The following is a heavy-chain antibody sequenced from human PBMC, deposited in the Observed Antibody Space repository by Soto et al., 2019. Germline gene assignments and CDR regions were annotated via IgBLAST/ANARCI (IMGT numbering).Heavy chain of an antibody. D-gene: IGHD4-17*01. V-gene: IGHV4-31*03. CDR1: GGSISSGGYY. J-gene: IGHJ6*02. CDR2: IYYSGST. CDR3: ARDFDYGDYARMDV. Sequence: SETLSLTCTVSGGSISSGGYYWSWIRQHPGKGLEWIGYIYYSGSTYYNPSLKSRVTISVDTSKNQFSLKLSSVTAADTAVYYCARDFDYGDYARMDVWGQGTTVTVSS.